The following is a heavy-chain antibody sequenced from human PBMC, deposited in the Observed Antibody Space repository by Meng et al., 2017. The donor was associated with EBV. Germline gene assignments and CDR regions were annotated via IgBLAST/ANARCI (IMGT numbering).Heavy chain of an antibody. Sequence: QLQLRESGPGQVKPSETLSLTCTVSCDSISSFYYWGWIRQPPGRGLEWIGSVHYTGSTYSSPSLKSRVTVSVDTSKNQFSLRLTSVTAADTAVYYCARPFPSWQSPRLDPFGARSPGTLGTVSS. J-gene: IGHJ5*02. CDR1: CDSISSFYY. CDR3: ARPFPSWQSPRLDPFGA. V-gene: IGHV4-39*01. CDR2: VHYTGST. D-gene: IGHD6-19*01.